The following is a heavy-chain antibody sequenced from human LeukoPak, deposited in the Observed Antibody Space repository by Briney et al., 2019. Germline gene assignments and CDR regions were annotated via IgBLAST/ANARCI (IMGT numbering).Heavy chain of an antibody. CDR3: AKDREDTAMDAYYFDY. J-gene: IGHJ4*02. D-gene: IGHD5-18*01. CDR1: GFTFSSYG. CDR2: ISYDGSNK. V-gene: IGHV3-30*18. Sequence: PGGSLRLSCAASGFTFSSYGMHWVRQAPGKGLEWAAVISYDGSNKYYADSVKGRFTISRDNSKNTLYLQMNSLRAEDTAVYYCAKDREDTAMDAYYFDYWGQGTLVTVSS.